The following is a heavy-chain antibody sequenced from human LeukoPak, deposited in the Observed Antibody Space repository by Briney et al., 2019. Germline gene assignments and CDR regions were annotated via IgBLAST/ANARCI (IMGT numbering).Heavy chain of an antibody. V-gene: IGHV1-69*05. CDR2: IVPIFGTA. J-gene: IGHJ3*01. CDR3: ARSPSYGGKTHAFDV. CDR1: GGTFSSYA. D-gene: IGHD5-18*01. Sequence: SVKVSCKASGGTFSSYAISWVRQAPGQGLEWLGGIVPIFGTANYAQKFQGRVTITTDESTSTAYMELSSLRSEDTAVYYCARSPSYGGKTHAFDVWGQGTMVTVCS.